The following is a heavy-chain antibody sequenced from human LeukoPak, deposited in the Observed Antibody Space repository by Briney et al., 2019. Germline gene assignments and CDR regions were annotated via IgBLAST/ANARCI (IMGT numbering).Heavy chain of an antibody. Sequence: SQTLSLTCAIYGDSVSSNSAAWNWIRQSPSRGLEWLGRTYYRSEWYNDYAVSVKSRININPDTSKNQFSLQLNSVTPEDTAVYYCAQADSTGYFYFQHWGQGTLVTFSS. CDR2: TYYRSEWYN. CDR3: AQADSTGYFYFQH. D-gene: IGHD3-22*01. V-gene: IGHV6-1*01. CDR1: GDSVSSNSAA. J-gene: IGHJ1*01.